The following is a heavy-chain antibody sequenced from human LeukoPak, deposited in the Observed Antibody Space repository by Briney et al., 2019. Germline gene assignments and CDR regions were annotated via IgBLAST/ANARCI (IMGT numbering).Heavy chain of an antibody. D-gene: IGHD3-3*01. V-gene: IGHV3-20*04. CDR3: ARVAAYDFWSGYYPSYFDY. J-gene: IGHJ4*02. CDR2: INWNGGST. Sequence: GGSLRLSCAASGFTFDDYGMSWVRQAPGKGLEWVSGINWNGGSTGYADSVKGRFTISRDNAKNSLYLQMNSLRAEDTALYYCARVAAYDFWSGYYPSYFDYWGQGTLVTVSS. CDR1: GFTFDDYG.